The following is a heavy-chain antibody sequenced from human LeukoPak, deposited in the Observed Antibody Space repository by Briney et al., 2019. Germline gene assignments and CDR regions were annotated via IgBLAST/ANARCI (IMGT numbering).Heavy chain of an antibody. V-gene: IGHV4-34*01. CDR3: ARPRYGSGSLDS. CDR2: INHSGST. Sequence: SPSETLSLTCAVYGGSFSGHYWTWLRQPPGKGLEWIGEINHSGSTTYNPSLNSRVTISVDTSKNQFSLRLSSVTAADTAVYYCARPRYGSGSLDSWGQGTLVTVSS. D-gene: IGHD3-10*01. J-gene: IGHJ4*02. CDR1: GGSFSGHY.